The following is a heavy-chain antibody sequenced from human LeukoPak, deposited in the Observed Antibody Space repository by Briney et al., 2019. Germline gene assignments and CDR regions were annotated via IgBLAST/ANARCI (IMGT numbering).Heavy chain of an antibody. D-gene: IGHD3-16*01. Sequence: PGGSLRLSCAASGFTFSRYWMSWVRQAPGKGLEWVSAISGSGGSTYYADSVKGRFTISRDNSKNTLYLQMNSLRAEDTAVYYCAKNGRPVGSYSYFLRYGSWDFDYWGQGTLVTVSS. V-gene: IGHV3-23*01. CDR2: ISGSGGST. J-gene: IGHJ4*02. CDR3: AKNGRPVGSYSYFLRYGSWDFDY. CDR1: GFTFSRYW.